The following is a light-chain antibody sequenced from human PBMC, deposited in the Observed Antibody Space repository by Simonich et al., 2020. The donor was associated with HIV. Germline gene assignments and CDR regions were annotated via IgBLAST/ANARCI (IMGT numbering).Light chain of an antibody. CDR1: SSDVGGYNY. Sequence: QSALTQPRSVTGSPGQSVTISCTGTSSDVGGYNYVSWYQQPPGRAPKLLIYDVSKRPSGVPDRFSGSKSGNPASLTIAGLQAEDEADYYCCSYADTYTLVFGGGTKLTVL. CDR2: DVS. V-gene: IGLV2-11*01. J-gene: IGLJ2*01. CDR3: CSYADTYTLV.